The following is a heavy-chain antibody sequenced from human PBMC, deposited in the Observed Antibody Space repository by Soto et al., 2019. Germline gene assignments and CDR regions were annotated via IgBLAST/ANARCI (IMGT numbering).Heavy chain of an antibody. Sequence: EVQLVESGGGLGKPGDSLRLSCAASGFTFSGYSMNWVRQAPGKGLEWVSSISSGSSYIYYADSVKGRFTISRDNAKNSLYLQMNSLRGGDTAVYYCAADYYDASGGYLWGQGTLVTVSS. D-gene: IGHD3-22*01. V-gene: IGHV3-21*01. CDR3: AADYYDASGGYL. CDR2: ISSGSSYI. J-gene: IGHJ5*02. CDR1: GFTFSGYS.